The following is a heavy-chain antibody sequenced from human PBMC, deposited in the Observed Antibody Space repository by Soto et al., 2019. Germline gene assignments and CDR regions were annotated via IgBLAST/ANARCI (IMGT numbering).Heavy chain of an antibody. CDR3: ARLVYDTRLDYLYFDF. CDR1: GVSISSGNW. V-gene: IGHV4-4*02. J-gene: IGHJ4*02. Sequence: KPSETLSLTCTVSGVSISSGNWWTWVRQSPRKGLEYIGEIFHDGTANYFPSFERRVAVSVDKSKNQFSLKLTSVTAADAAIYYCARLVYDTRLDYLYFDFWGQGAQVTVSS. D-gene: IGHD3-16*01. CDR2: IFHDGTA.